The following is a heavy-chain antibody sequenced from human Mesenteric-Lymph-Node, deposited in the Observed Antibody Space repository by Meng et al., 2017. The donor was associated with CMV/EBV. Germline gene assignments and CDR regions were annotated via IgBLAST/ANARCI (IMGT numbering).Heavy chain of an antibody. CDR3: SRESQVYYYDTSGFYHPPGY. J-gene: IGHJ4*02. Sequence: GGSLRLSCTASGFTFGDYAMSWVRQAPGKGLEWVGFIRSNAYSGTTEYAASVKGRFTISRDDSKSIAYLQMNSLKTEDTAVYYCSRESQVYYYDTSGFYHPPGYWGQGTLVTVSS. CDR1: GFTFGDYA. CDR2: IRSNAYSGTT. D-gene: IGHD3-22*01. V-gene: IGHV3-49*04.